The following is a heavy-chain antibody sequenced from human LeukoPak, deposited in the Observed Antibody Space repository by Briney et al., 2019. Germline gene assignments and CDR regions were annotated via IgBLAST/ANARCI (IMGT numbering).Heavy chain of an antibody. V-gene: IGHV3-9*01. CDR2: ISWNSGSI. CDR3: AAAAGLH. Sequence: SLRLSCAASGFTFDDYAMHWVRQAPGKGLEWVSGISWNSGSIGYADSVKGRFTISRDNAKNSLYLQMNSLRSEDTAFYYCAAAAGLHWGQGNLVTVSS. D-gene: IGHD6-13*01. J-gene: IGHJ4*02. CDR1: GFTFDDYA.